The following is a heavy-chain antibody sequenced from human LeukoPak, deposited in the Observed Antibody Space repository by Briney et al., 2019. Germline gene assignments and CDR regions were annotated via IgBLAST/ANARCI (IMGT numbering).Heavy chain of an antibody. CDR1: GYTFTGYY. V-gene: IGHV1-2*02. D-gene: IGHD6-19*01. Sequence: ASVKVSCKASGYTFTGYYMHWVRQAPGQGLEWMGWINPNSGGTNYAQKFQGRVTMTRDTSISTAYMELSRLRSDDTAVYYCARELVVAGTVGAFDIWGQGTMVTISS. J-gene: IGHJ3*02. CDR3: ARELVVAGTVGAFDI. CDR2: INPNSGGT.